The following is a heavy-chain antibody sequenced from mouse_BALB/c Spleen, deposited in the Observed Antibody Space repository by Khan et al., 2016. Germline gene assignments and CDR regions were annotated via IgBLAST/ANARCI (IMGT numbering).Heavy chain of an antibody. V-gene: IGHV9-2-1*01. CDR2: INTETGEP. J-gene: IGHJ3*01. CDR1: GYTFTDYS. Sequence: QIQLVQSGPELKKPGETVKISCKASGYTFTDYSMHWVKQAPGKGLKWMGWINTETGEPTYADDFKGRFAFSLDTSASTAYLQINNLKNEDTATYFCARSGFAYWGQGTLVTVSA. CDR3: ARSGFAY.